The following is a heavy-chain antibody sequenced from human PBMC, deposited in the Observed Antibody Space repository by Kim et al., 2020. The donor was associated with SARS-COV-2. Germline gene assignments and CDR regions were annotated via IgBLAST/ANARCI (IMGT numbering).Heavy chain of an antibody. Sequence: GESLKISCQGSGYIFPNSWISWVRQMPGKGLEWMGRIDPKDSFTTYGPSFQGHVTVSADTSTNTVYLQWNSLRASDTAMYYCARGGSGSQYFFDYWGQGTLVTVSS. CDR2: IDPKDSFT. CDR3: ARGGSGSQYFFDY. CDR1: GYIFPNSW. V-gene: IGHV5-10-1*01. D-gene: IGHD3-22*01. J-gene: IGHJ4*02.